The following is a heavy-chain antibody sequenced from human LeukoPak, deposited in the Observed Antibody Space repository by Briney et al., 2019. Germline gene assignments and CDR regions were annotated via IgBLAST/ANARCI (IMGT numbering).Heavy chain of an antibody. CDR3: ARKLTTVTTFYYGMDV. Sequence: PGGSLRLSCAASGFTFSSYTMHWVRQAPGKGLEWVAVISFDGSNKYYADSVKGRFTISRDNSKNTLYLQMNSLRAEDTAVYYCARKLTTVTTFYYGMDVWGQGTAVTVSS. D-gene: IGHD4-17*01. CDR2: ISFDGSNK. J-gene: IGHJ6*02. CDR1: GFTFSSYT. V-gene: IGHV3-30-3*01.